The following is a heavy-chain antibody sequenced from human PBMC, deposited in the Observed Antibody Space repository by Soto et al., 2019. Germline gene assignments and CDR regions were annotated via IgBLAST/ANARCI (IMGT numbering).Heavy chain of an antibody. CDR3: ATMNGYCEY. V-gene: IGHV3-23*01. Sequence: GGSRRLACADSGFRFSSYSMSWVRQTPGKGLEWVAAITATGDRTYYADSVTGRFTISRDNSKKTHYLQMTSLRAEDTAMYDCATMNGYCEYWGQ. J-gene: IGHJ4*02. CDR2: ITATGDRT. CDR1: GFRFSSYS. D-gene: IGHD3-22*01.